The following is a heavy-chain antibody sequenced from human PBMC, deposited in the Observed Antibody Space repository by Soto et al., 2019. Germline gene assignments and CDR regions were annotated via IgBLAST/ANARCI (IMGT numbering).Heavy chain of an antibody. D-gene: IGHD3-22*01. V-gene: IGHV4-59*01. CDR2: ISDSGST. Sequence: SETLSLTCTVSGGSISSYYWSWIRLPPGTGLEWIGHISDSGSTKYNPSLKSRVTISVDKSKNQFSLKLSSVTAADTALYYCARDYYYDSRGYPGAYYYGMDVWGQGTTVTVS. CDR1: GGSISSYY. J-gene: IGHJ6*02. CDR3: ARDYYYDSRGYPGAYYYGMDV.